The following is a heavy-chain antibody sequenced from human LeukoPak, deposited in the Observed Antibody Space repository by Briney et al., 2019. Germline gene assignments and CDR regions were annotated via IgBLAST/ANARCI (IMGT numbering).Heavy chain of an antibody. CDR2: IFYSGST. V-gene: IGHV4-39*07. D-gene: IGHD3-22*01. Sequence: SETLSLTCTVSGGSISTSSYYWGWVRQPPGKGLEWIGNIFYSGSTYYSPSLKSRVTISVDTSKNQFSLKLSSVTAADTAVYYCARKSSGYDVATFDPWGQGTLVTVSS. J-gene: IGHJ5*02. CDR3: ARKSSGYDVATFDP. CDR1: GGSISTSSYY.